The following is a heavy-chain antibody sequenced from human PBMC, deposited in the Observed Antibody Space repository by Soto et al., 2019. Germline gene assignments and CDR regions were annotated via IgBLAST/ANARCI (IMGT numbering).Heavy chain of an antibody. J-gene: IGHJ6*02. V-gene: IGHV3-33*01. Sequence: SLRLSCAASGFTFSSYGMHWVRQAPGKGLEWVAVIWYDGSNKYYADSVKGRFTISRDNSKNTLYLQMNSLRAEDTAVYYCARESMVLHKLYYYYYGMDVWGQGTTVTVPS. CDR1: GFTFSSYG. CDR2: IWYDGSNK. CDR3: ARESMVLHKLYYYYYGMDV. D-gene: IGHD3-10*01.